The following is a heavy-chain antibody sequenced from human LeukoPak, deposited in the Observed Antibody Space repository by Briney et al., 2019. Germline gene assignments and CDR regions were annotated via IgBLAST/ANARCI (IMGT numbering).Heavy chain of an antibody. J-gene: IGHJ6*04. CDR1: GFTFSSYR. CDR2: VNQDGSEK. D-gene: IGHD3-10*02. Sequence: GGSLRLSCPASGFTFSSYRMTWVRQAPGKGLEWVANVNQDGSEKYYVDSVKGRFTISRDNAKNSLYLQMNSLRAEDTAVYYCAELGITMIGGVWGKGTTVTISS. V-gene: IGHV3-7*01. CDR3: AELGITMIGGV.